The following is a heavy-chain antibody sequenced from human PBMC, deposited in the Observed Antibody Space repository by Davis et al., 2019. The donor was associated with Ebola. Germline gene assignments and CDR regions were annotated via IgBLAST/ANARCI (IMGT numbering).Heavy chain of an antibody. CDR2: IKSKTDGGTT. J-gene: IGHJ3*02. CDR3: TTVPCGGDCYRVTDAFDI. D-gene: IGHD2-21*02. Sequence: PGGSLRLSCAASGFTFSNAWISWVRQAPGKGLEWVGRIKSKTDGGTTDYAAPVKGRFTISRDDSKNTLYLQMNSLKTEDTAVYYCTTVPCGGDCYRVTDAFDIWGQGTMVTVSS. V-gene: IGHV3-15*01. CDR1: GFTFSNAW.